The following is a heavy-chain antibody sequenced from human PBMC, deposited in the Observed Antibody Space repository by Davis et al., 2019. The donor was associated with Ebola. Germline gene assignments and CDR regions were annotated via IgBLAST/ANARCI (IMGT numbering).Heavy chain of an antibody. D-gene: IGHD6-6*01. CDR2: IYTSGST. CDR3: ARTRGIAARRNWYFDL. V-gene: IGHV4-4*07. Sequence: PGGSLRLSCTVSGGSISSHYWSWIRQPAGKGLEWIGRIYTSGSTNYNPSLKSRVTISVDTSKNQFSLKLSSVTAADTAVYYCARTRGIAARRNWYFDLWGRGTLVTVSS. J-gene: IGHJ2*01. CDR1: GGSISSHY.